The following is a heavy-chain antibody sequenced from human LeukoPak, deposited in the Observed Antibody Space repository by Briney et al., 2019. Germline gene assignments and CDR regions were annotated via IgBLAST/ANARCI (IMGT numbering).Heavy chain of an antibody. D-gene: IGHD1-14*01. CDR1: GYTFTGYY. V-gene: IGHV1-2*02. CDR3: ARVLSLYGSGYGMDV. Sequence: ASVKVSCKASGYTFTGYYMHWVRQAPGQGLEWMGWINPNSGGTNYAQKFQGRVTMTRDTSISTAYMELSRLRSDDTAVYYCARVLSLYGSGYGMDVWGQGTTVTVSS. J-gene: IGHJ6*02. CDR2: INPNSGGT.